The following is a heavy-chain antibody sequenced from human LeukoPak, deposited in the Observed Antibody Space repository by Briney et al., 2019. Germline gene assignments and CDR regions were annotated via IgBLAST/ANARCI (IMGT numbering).Heavy chain of an antibody. Sequence: GGSLRLSCAASGFTFSSYEINWVRQAPGKGLEWVSYISSSGSTIKYADSVKGRFTISRGNAKNSLYLQMNSLRAEDTAVYYCARDSAAVGATYYFDYWGQGTLVTVSS. CDR1: GFTFSSYE. CDR3: ARDSAAVGATYYFDY. V-gene: IGHV3-48*03. CDR2: ISSSGSTI. D-gene: IGHD1-26*01. J-gene: IGHJ4*02.